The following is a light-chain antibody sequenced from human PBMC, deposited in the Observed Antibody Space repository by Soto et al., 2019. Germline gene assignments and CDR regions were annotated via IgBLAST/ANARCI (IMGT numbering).Light chain of an antibody. CDR1: KLGDKY. CDR3: QAWDSSTAAV. Sequence: SSELTQPPSVSVSPGQTASITCSGAKLGDKYACWYQQKPGQSPVLVIYQDSKRPSGIPERFSGSNSGNTATLTISGTQAMDEADYYCQAWDSSTAAVFGTGTKLTVL. J-gene: IGLJ1*01. CDR2: QDS. V-gene: IGLV3-1*01.